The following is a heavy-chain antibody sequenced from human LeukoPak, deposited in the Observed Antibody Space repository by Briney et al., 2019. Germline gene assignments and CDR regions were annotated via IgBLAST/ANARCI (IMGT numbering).Heavy chain of an antibody. CDR3: ARSSITMVRGVISWFDP. J-gene: IGHJ5*02. CDR1: GGSISSYY. V-gene: IGHV4-59*08. Sequence: SETLSLTCTVSGGSISSYYWSWIRQPPGKGLEWIGYIYYSGSTSYNPSLKSRVTISVDTSKNQFSLKLSSVTAADTAVYYCARSSITMVRGVISWFDPWGQGTLVTVSS. CDR2: IYYSGST. D-gene: IGHD3-10*01.